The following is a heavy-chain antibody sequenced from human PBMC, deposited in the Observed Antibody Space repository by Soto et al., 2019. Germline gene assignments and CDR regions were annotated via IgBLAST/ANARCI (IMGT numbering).Heavy chain of an antibody. V-gene: IGHV1-18*01. J-gene: IGHJ4*02. D-gene: IGHD1-1*01. CDR1: GYAFTTYG. Sequence: QVHLVQSGAEVKKPGASVKVSCKGSGYAFTTYGITWVRQAPGQGLEGMGWISAHNGNTNYAQKLQGRVTVTRDTSTSTAYMELRSLRSDDTAVYYCARGRYGDHWCQGALVTVSS. CDR3: ARGRYGDH. CDR2: ISAHNGNT.